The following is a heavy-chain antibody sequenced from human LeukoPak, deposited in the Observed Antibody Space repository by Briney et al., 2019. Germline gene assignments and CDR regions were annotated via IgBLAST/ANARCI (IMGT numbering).Heavy chain of an antibody. V-gene: IGHV4-4*07. CDR3: ARDCNNWYFDL. CDR1: GGSISSYD. J-gene: IGHJ2*01. CDR2: VYPSASA. Sequence: SETLSLTCNVSGGSISSYDWNWSRQPAGKGQEWLGRVYPSASANYNPSLTSRGTMSVDTSKKQFCLRLSSVTAADTAVYFCARDCNNWYFDLWGRGTLVTVSS.